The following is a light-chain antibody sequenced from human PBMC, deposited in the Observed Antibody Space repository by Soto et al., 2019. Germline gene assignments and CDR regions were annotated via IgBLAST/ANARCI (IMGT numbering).Light chain of an antibody. Sequence: QSALTPPASVSGSPGQSITISCTGTSSDVGGYNYVSWYQQHPDKAPKLMIYGVSDRPSGVSNRFSGSKSANTASLTISGLQGEDAADYYCASYTTSNTLVFGGGTQLTVL. J-gene: IGLJ2*01. CDR3: ASYTTSNTLV. CDR1: SSDVGGYNY. V-gene: IGLV2-14*01. CDR2: GVS.